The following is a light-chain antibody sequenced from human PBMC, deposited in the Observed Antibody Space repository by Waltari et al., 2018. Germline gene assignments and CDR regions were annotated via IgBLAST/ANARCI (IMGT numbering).Light chain of an antibody. J-gene: IGKJ1*01. CDR2: GAS. Sequence: EVVLTQSPSTLSLSPGERATLSCRASQSIGRTLTWYQQKPGQSPRLLMYGASIRAAGIPDRFSGSGSGTDFILTITRLEPEDFAVYYCQNYERLPVTFGQGTKVEIK. CDR1: QSIGRT. CDR3: QNYERLPVT. V-gene: IGKV3-20*01.